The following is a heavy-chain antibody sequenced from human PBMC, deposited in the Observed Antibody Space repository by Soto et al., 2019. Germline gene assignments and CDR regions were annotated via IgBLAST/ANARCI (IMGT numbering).Heavy chain of an antibody. Sequence: PGGSLRLSCAASGFTFSSYAMSWVRQAPGKGLEWASAISGSGGSTYYADSVKGRFTISRDNSKNTLYLQMNSLRAEDTAVYYCAKDMTSYDRSGCDVWGQGTTVTVSS. D-gene: IGHD3-22*01. J-gene: IGHJ6*02. CDR2: ISGSGGST. V-gene: IGHV3-23*01. CDR1: GFTFSSYA. CDR3: AKDMTSYDRSGCDV.